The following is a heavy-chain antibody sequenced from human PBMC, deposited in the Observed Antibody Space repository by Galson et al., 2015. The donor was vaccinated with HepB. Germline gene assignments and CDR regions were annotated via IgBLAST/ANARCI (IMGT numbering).Heavy chain of an antibody. CDR3: AHRRDPYCATTGCWGGDWNFDL. Sequence: PALVKPTQTLTLTCSFSGLSLTTSGVTVAWIRQPPGKALEWLAHIYWDDSKRYSPSLENRLPITKDTSKNQVVFTMTNMAPVDTATYYCAHRRDPYCATTGCWGGDWNFDLWGRGTLVTVSS. CDR1: GLSLTTSGVT. D-gene: IGHD2-2*01. J-gene: IGHJ2*01. CDR2: IYWDDSK. V-gene: IGHV2-5*02.